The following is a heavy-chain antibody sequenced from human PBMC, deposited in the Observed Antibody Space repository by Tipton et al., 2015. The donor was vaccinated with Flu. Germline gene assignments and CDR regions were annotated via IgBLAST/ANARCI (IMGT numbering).Heavy chain of an antibody. J-gene: IGHJ6*02. CDR1: GGSISSGGYY. D-gene: IGHD2-21*01. CDR3: ARSEHIVVVNSKYGMGL. CDR2: IYYSGST. V-gene: IGHV4-31*03. Sequence: SLTCTVSGGSISSGGYYWSWIRQHPGKGLEWIGYIYYSGSTYYNPSLKSRVTISVDTSKNQFSLKLSSVTAADTAVYYCARSEHIVVVNSKYGMGLWGQGTPVPVSS.